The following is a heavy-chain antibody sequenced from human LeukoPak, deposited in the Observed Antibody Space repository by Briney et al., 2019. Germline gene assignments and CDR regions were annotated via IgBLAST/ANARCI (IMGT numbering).Heavy chain of an antibody. D-gene: IGHD1-26*01. CDR1: GGSISSSSYY. CDR3: ARDSVIVGATSDY. CDR2: IYYSGST. V-gene: IGHV4-39*07. Sequence: SETLSLTCTVSGGSISSSSYYWGWIRQPPGKGLEWIGSIYYSGSTYYNPSLKSRVTISVDTSKNQFSLKLSSVTAADTSVYYCARDSVIVGATSDYWGQGTLVTVSS. J-gene: IGHJ4*02.